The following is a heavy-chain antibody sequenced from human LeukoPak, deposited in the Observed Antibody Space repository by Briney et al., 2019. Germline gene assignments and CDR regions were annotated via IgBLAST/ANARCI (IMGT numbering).Heavy chain of an antibody. CDR3: ARFDYADYLAFDY. D-gene: IGHD4-17*01. CDR2: ISGNGGFT. Sequence: PGGSLRLSCAASGFTFRRYSMNWVRQAPGKGLEWVSVISGNGGFTYYADSVKGRFTISRDNAKNSLYLQMNSLRAEDTAVYYCARFDYADYLAFDYWGQGTLVTVSS. V-gene: IGHV3-21*01. CDR1: GFTFRRYS. J-gene: IGHJ4*02.